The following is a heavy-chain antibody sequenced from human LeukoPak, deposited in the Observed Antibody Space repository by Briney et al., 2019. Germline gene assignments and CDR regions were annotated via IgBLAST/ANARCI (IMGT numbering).Heavy chain of an antibody. CDR1: GGSISSSTYY. CDR2: IYSSGRT. V-gene: IGHV4-61*02. Sequence: TSETLSLTCNVSGGSISSSTYYWSWIRQAAGKGLEWIGRIYSSGRTNYNPSLKSRVTISVDTSKNQFSLNLSSVTAADTAVYYCARDIHTSDWTKFDYWGQGTSVTVSS. J-gene: IGHJ4*02. CDR3: ARDIHTSDWTKFDY. D-gene: IGHD6-19*01.